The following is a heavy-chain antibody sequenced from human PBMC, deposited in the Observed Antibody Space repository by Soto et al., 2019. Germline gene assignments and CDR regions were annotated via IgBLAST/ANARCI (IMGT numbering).Heavy chain of an antibody. CDR3: AMSIAVPSRHIDH. J-gene: IGHJ4*02. CDR1: GGSMSGYY. CDR2: VYYTGST. D-gene: IGHD6-6*01. Sequence: QVQLQESGPGLVKPSETLSLTCRVSGGSMSGYYWSWIRQAPAKGLEWIGYVYYTGSTTYSPSLQRRVTISVLTANQQFSLSTRLASAAQTAVYFCAMSIAVPSRHIDHWGQGIRVTVSS. V-gene: IGHV4-59*03.